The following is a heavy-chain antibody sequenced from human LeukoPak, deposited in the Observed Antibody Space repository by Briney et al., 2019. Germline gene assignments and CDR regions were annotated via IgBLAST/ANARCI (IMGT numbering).Heavy chain of an antibody. J-gene: IGHJ4*02. CDR1: GFTFSSYA. Sequence: GRSLRLSCAASGFTFSSYAMHWVRQAPGKGLEWVAVISYDGSNKYYADSVKGRFTISRDNSKNTLYLQMNSLRAEDTAVYYCARGLTGSPLDYWGQGTLVTVSS. CDR3: ARGLTGSPLDY. CDR2: ISYDGSNK. D-gene: IGHD1-26*01. V-gene: IGHV3-30-3*01.